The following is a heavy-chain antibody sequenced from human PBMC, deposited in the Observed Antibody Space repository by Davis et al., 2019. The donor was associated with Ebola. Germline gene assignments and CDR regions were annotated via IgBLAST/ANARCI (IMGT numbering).Heavy chain of an antibody. CDR2: IYNGGNT. CDR1: GFTFSSYW. CDR3: AKSIVGATSY. V-gene: IGHV3-66*02. Sequence: GGSLRLSCAASGFTFSSYWMSWVRQAPGKGLEWVSIIYNGGNTYYLDSVKGRFTVSRDSSKNTLYLQMNSLRAEDTAVYYCAKSIVGATSYWGQGTLVTVSS. J-gene: IGHJ4*02. D-gene: IGHD1-26*01.